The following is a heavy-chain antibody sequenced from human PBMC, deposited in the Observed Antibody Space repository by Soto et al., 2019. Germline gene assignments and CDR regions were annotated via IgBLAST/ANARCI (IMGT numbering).Heavy chain of an antibody. CDR2: IYYDGSV. Sequence: SETLSLTCTVSGGAIRNSIYYWGWIRQPPGKGLEWIGTIYYDGSVAYSPPLKSRVTLSVDTSRNHFSVKINSVTAADTAVYFCARHRIAVGGPVDYGGQGTIVTVSS. J-gene: IGHJ4*02. V-gene: IGHV4-39*01. CDR3: ARHRIAVGGPVDY. CDR1: GGAIRNSIYY. D-gene: IGHD6-19*01.